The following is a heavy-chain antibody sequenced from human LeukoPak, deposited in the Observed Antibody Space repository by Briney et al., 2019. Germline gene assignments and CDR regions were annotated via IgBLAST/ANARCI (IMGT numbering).Heavy chain of an antibody. D-gene: IGHD3-22*01. Sequence: PSETLSLTCTVSGGSISSGSYYWSWLRQPAGKGLEWIGRIYATGRTNYNPSLKNRVTISLDTSKNQFSLKLSSVTAADTAVYYCARAIDSRGYQYKGFDPWGQGTLVTVSS. CDR1: GGSISSGSYY. V-gene: IGHV4-61*02. CDR3: ARAIDSRGYQYKGFDP. J-gene: IGHJ5*02. CDR2: IYATGRT.